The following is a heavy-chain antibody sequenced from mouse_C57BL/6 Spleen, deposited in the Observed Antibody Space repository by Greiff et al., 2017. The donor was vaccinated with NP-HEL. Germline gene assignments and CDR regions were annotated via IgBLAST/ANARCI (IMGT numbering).Heavy chain of an antibody. D-gene: IGHD2-4*01. CDR1: GYTFTSYW. V-gene: IGHV1-50*01. Sequence: QVQLKQPGAELVKPGASVKLSCKASGYTFTSYWMQWVKQRPGQGLEWIGEIDPSDSYTNYNQKFKGKATLTVDTSSSTAYMQLSSLTSEDSAVYYCARSYYDYDGGFDYWGQGTTLTVSS. J-gene: IGHJ2*01. CDR3: ARSYYDYDGGFDY. CDR2: IDPSDSYT.